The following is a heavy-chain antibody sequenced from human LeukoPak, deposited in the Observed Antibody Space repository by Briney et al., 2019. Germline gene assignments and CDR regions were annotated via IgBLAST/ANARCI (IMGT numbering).Heavy chain of an antibody. CDR3: TRNRLGSGSYYIDY. Sequence: KPGGFLRLSCAASGSTFSNAWPNWVREARGKGLEWVGRIKSKTDGGTTDYCAPVKGRFTNSRDDSKNTLYLQMNTLETDDTAVYYCTRNRLGSGSYYIDYWGQGTLVTVSS. V-gene: IGHV3-15*07. CDR1: GSTFSNAW. J-gene: IGHJ4*02. D-gene: IGHD3-10*01. CDR2: IKSKTDGGTT.